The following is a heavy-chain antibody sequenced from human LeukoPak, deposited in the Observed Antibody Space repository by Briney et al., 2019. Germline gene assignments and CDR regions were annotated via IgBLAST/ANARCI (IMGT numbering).Heavy chain of an antibody. V-gene: IGHV4-39*07. CDR1: GGSISSSSYY. Sequence: SETLSLTCTVSGGSISSSSYYWGWIRQPPGKGLEWIGSIYYSGSTYYNPSLKSRVTISVDTSKNQFSLKLSSVTAADRAVYYCARDLSSGWVDYWGQGTLVTVSS. J-gene: IGHJ4*02. CDR2: IYYSGST. CDR3: ARDLSSGWVDY. D-gene: IGHD6-19*01.